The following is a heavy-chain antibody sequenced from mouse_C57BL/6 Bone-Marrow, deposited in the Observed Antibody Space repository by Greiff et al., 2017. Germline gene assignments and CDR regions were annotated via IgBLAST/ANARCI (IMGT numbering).Heavy chain of an antibody. D-gene: IGHD2-2*01. CDR1: GYTFTSYW. CDR3: VYYGYDGGL. Sequence: QVQLQQPGAELVRPGSSVKLSCKASGYTFTSYWMQWVKQRPIQGLEWIGNIDPSDSETNYNQKFKDKATLTVDKSSSTAYMQLSSLTSEDSAVYYCVYYGYDGGLWGTGTTVTVSA. CDR2: IDPSDSET. V-gene: IGHV1-52*01. J-gene: IGHJ1*03.